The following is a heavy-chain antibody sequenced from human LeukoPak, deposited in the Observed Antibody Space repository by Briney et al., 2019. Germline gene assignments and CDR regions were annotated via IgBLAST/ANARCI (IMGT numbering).Heavy chain of an antibody. V-gene: IGHV3-30*03. Sequence: GGSLRLSCAASGFSFSSYGMHWVRQAPGKGLEWVAVRSYVGNKEYYVDSVKGRFTISRDNSKNMLYLQMDSLRAEDTAVYHCARERATSTSTWSFDYWGQGTLVTVSS. CDR3: ARERATSTSTWSFDY. D-gene: IGHD2-2*01. J-gene: IGHJ4*02. CDR1: GFSFSSYG. CDR2: RSYVGNKE.